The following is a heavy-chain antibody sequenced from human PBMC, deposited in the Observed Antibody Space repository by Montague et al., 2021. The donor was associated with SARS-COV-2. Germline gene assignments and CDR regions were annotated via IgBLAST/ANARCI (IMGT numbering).Heavy chain of an antibody. CDR2: ISSSSSTI. Sequence: SLRLSCAASGFTFSSYSMNWVRQAPGKGLEWVSYISSSSSTIYYADSVKGRFTISRDNAMNSLYLQMNSLRAEDTAVYYCAREGEMATIWVGYYYYYGMDVWGQGTTVTVSS. V-gene: IGHV3-48*04. CDR3: AREGEMATIWVGYYYYYGMDV. D-gene: IGHD5-24*01. J-gene: IGHJ6*02. CDR1: GFTFSSYS.